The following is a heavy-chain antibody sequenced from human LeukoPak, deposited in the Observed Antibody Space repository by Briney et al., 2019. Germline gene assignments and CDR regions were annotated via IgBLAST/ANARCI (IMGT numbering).Heavy chain of an antibody. CDR3: ARASKYYDILTGYFTV. D-gene: IGHD3-9*01. V-gene: IGHV3-33*01. J-gene: IGHJ4*02. CDR2: IWYDGGNK. Sequence: GRSLRLSCAASGFTFSSYGMHWVRQAPGKGLEWVAVIWYDGGNKYYADSVKGRFTISRDNSKNTLYLQMNSLRAEDTAVYYCARASKYYDILTGYFTVWGQGTLVTVSS. CDR1: GFTFSSYG.